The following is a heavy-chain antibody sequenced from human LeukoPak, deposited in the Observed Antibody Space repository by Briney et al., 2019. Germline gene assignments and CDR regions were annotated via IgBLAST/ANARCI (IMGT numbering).Heavy chain of an antibody. Sequence: GGSLRLSCAASGFTFSNAWMSWVRQAPGKGLEWVGRIKSKTDGGTTDYAAPVKGRFTISRDDSKNTLYLRMNSLKTEDTAVYYCATDLPHYYGSGNYYTWGQGTLVIVSS. CDR1: GFTFSNAW. V-gene: IGHV3-15*01. CDR2: IKSKTDGGTT. CDR3: ATDLPHYYGSGNYYT. D-gene: IGHD3-10*01. J-gene: IGHJ5*02.